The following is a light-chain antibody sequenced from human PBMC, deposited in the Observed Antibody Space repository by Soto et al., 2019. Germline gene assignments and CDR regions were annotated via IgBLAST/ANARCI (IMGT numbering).Light chain of an antibody. CDR2: EVN. J-gene: IGLJ3*02. CDR3: CSSVGSPNWV. Sequence: QSALTQPASVSGSPGQSITNSCTGTSSDVGSCNCVSWYQQHPGKAPTLIIYEVNKRPSGVSNRFSGSKSGNTASLTISGLQAEDEADYYCCSSVGSPNWVFGGGTKLTVL. CDR1: SSDVGSCNC. V-gene: IGLV2-23*02.